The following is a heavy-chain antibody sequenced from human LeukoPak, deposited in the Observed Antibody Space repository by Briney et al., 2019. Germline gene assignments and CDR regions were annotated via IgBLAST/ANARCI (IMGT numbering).Heavy chain of an antibody. CDR2: IYTDGNK. V-gene: IGHV3-66*01. CDR1: GFIVSTSH. D-gene: IGHD2-15*01. Sequence: GGSLRLSCAVSGFIVSTSHTSWVRQAPGKGLEWLSVIYTDGNKDYADSVKGRFTISRDNSKNTVYLQMKNLGAEDTAVYYCTRGAYCSGGRCPGPFDIWGQGTTVTVSS. J-gene: IGHJ3*02. CDR3: TRGAYCSGGRCPGPFDI.